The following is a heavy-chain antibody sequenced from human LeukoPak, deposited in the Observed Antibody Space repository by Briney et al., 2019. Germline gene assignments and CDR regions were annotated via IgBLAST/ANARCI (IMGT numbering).Heavy chain of an antibody. J-gene: IGHJ4*02. CDR1: GGSISSDGYY. V-gene: IGHV4-31*03. CDR3: ARGGQWLAPGPDY. CDR2: TYYSGNT. D-gene: IGHD6-19*01. Sequence: SETLSLTCTVSGGSISSDGYYWSWIRQLPGKGLEWIGYTYYSGNTYYNPSLKSRVTISVGTSNNQFSLKLTSVTAADTAVYYCARGGQWLAPGPDYWGQGTLVTVSS.